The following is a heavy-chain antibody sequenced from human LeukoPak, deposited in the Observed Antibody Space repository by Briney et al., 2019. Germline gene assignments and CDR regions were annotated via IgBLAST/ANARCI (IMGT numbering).Heavy chain of an antibody. CDR3: ARGFYTSGY. D-gene: IGHD3-16*01. Sequence: GGSLRLSCAASGFTFSSYWMSWVRQAPGKGLEWVASIKQDGSEDYYVDSVRGRFTISRDNAKNSLFLHMNSLRAEDTAVYYCARGFYTSGYWGQGTLVTVSS. CDR1: GFTFSSYW. J-gene: IGHJ4*02. V-gene: IGHV3-7*01. CDR2: IKQDGSED.